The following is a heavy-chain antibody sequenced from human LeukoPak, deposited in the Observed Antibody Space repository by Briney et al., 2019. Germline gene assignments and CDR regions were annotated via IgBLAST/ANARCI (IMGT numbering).Heavy chain of an antibody. V-gene: IGHV4-34*01. D-gene: IGHD3-10*01. CDR2: INHSGST. Sequence: SETLSLTCAVYGGSFSGYYWSWIRQPPGKGLEWIGEINHSGSTNYNPSLKSRVTISVDTSKNQFSLKLSSVTAADTAVYYCARASGRGPYGMDVWAKGPRSPSP. J-gene: IGHJ6*02. CDR3: ARASGRGPYGMDV. CDR1: GGSFSGYY.